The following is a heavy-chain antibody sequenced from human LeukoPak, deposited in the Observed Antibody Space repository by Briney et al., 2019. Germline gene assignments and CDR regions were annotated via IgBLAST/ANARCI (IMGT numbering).Heavy chain of an antibody. J-gene: IGHJ4*02. V-gene: IGHV1-69*01. Sequence: AVKVSCKASGGTFSSYAISWVRQAPGQGLEWMGGIIPIFGTANYAQKFQGTVTITADESTSTAYMELSSLRTDETTVYYCAREGCSSTSCYDGMAPFDYWRQGPLVTVPS. CDR1: GGTFSSYA. CDR3: AREGCSSTSCYDGMAPFDY. D-gene: IGHD2-2*01. CDR2: IIPIFGTA.